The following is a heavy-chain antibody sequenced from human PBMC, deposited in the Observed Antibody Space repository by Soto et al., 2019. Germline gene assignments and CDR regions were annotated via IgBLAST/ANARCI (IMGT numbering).Heavy chain of an antibody. J-gene: IGHJ6*02. Sequence: ASVKVSCKASGGTFSSYAISWVRQAPGQGLEWMGGIIPIFGTANYAQKFQGRVTITADESTSTAYMELSSLRSEDTAVYYCARDVGLQAPPPPLRYYYGMDVWGQGTTVTVSS. CDR2: IIPIFGTA. D-gene: IGHD4-4*01. V-gene: IGHV1-69*13. CDR3: ARDVGLQAPPPPLRYYYGMDV. CDR1: GGTFSSYA.